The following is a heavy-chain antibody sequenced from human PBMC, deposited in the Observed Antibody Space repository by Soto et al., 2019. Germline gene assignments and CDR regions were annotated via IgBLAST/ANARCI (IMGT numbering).Heavy chain of an antibody. Sequence: EVQLVESGGGLVQPGGSLRLSCAASGFTFSSYWMSWVRQAPGKGLEWVANIKQDGSEKYYVDSVKGRFTISRDNAKNSPYLQMNSLRAEDMAVYYCARDDYSNYVPYFDYWGQGTLVTVSS. CDR1: GFTFSSYW. CDR3: ARDDYSNYVPYFDY. J-gene: IGHJ4*02. CDR2: IKQDGSEK. D-gene: IGHD4-4*01. V-gene: IGHV3-7*01.